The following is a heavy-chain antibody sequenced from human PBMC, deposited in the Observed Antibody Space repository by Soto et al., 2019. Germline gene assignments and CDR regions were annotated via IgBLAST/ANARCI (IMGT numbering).Heavy chain of an antibody. CDR2: VSGSGGTT. CDR3: AKAHGLRFLGWLTS. D-gene: IGHD3-3*01. CDR1: GFTFSNYA. Sequence: EVQLLESGGVSVQPGGSLRLSCATSGFTFSNYAMHWVRQAPGKGLDWVSGVSGSGGTTFYTDSVKGRFTISRDNSKNTLYLQMNSLRAEDTAVYYCAKAHGLRFLGWLTSWGQGTLVTVSS. J-gene: IGHJ5*02. V-gene: IGHV3-23*01.